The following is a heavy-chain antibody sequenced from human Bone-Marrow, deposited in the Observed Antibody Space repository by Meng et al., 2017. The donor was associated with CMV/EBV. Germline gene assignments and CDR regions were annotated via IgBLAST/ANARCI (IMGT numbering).Heavy chain of an antibody. CDR1: GGSISSSSYC. Sequence: CPVTVTPSDSLAPTGTVSGGSISSSSYCWGWIRQPPGKGLEWIGSIYYSGSTYYNPSLKSRVTISVDTSKNQFSLKLSSVTAADTAVYYCARDIAVAGTGGRYFDYWGQGTLVTVSS. CDR2: IYYSGST. V-gene: IGHV4-39*07. D-gene: IGHD6-19*01. CDR3: ARDIAVAGTGGRYFDY. J-gene: IGHJ4*02.